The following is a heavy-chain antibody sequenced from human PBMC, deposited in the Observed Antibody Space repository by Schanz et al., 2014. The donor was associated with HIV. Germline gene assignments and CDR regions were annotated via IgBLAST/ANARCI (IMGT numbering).Heavy chain of an antibody. V-gene: IGHV1-18*01. J-gene: IGHJ4*02. CDR2: ISGYTGNT. Sequence: QVQLVQSGPEMKKPGASVKVSCKASGYTFNSYGISWVRQAPGQGLEWMGWISGYTGNTKYSQNFQGRVTMTTDTSTNTAYMELRSLRSDDTAVYYCARDSRTYYDSGTYYTAFDYWGQGTLVTVSS. CDR1: GYTFNSYG. CDR3: ARDSRTYYDSGTYYTAFDY. D-gene: IGHD3-10*01.